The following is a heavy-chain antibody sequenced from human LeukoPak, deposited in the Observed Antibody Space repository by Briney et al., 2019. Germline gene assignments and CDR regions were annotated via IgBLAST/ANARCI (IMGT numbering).Heavy chain of an antibody. CDR2: ISWDGGST. CDR1: GFTFDDYA. CDR3: AKAPYCSSTSCSVDYYYYMDV. V-gene: IGHV3-43D*04. D-gene: IGHD2-2*01. Sequence: PGGSLRLSCAVSGFTFDDYAMHWVRQAPGKGLEWVSLISWDGGSTCYADSVKGRFTISRDNSKNSLYLQMNSLRAEGTALYYCAKAPYCSSTSCSVDYYYYMDVWGKGTTVTVSS. J-gene: IGHJ6*03.